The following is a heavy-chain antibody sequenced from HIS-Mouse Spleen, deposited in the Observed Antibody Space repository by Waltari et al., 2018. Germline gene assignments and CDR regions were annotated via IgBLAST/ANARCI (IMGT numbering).Heavy chain of an antibody. CDR3: ARGLAARFDY. J-gene: IGHJ4*02. Sequence: QVQLQQWGAGLLKPSETLSLTCAVYGGSFSGYYWSWIRQPPGKGLEWIGEITHSGSTNYNPSLKSRVTISVDTSKNQFSLKLSSVTAADTAVYYCARGLAARFDYWGQGTLVTVSS. CDR1: GGSFSGYY. CDR2: ITHSGST. V-gene: IGHV4-34*01. D-gene: IGHD6-6*01.